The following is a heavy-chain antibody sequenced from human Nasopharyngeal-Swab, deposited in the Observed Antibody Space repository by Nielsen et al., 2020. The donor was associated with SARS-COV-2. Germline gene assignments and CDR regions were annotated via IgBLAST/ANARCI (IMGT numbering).Heavy chain of an antibody. CDR3: ARGINYYDSSGRSGGFDY. J-gene: IGHJ4*02. CDR1: GDSVSSNSAA. V-gene: IGHV6-1*01. CDR2: TYYRSKWYN. Sequence: SQTLSLTCAISGDSVSSNSAAWHWIRQSPSRGLEWLGRTYYRSKWYNDYAVSVKSRITINPDTSKNQFSLQLNSVTPEDTAVYYCARGINYYDSSGRSGGFDYWGQGTLVTVSS. D-gene: IGHD3-22*01.